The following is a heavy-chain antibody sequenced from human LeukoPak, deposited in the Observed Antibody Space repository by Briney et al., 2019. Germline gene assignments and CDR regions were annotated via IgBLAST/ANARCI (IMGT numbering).Heavy chain of an antibody. CDR3: ARDKPKRYCSSTSCYPLDY. Sequence: ASVKVSCKASGYTFTSYGISWVRQAPGQGLEWMGWISAYNGNTNYAQKLQGRVTMNTDTSTSTAYMELRSLRSDDTAVYYCARDKPKRYCSSTSCYPLDYWGQGTLVTVSS. J-gene: IGHJ4*02. D-gene: IGHD2-2*01. CDR2: ISAYNGNT. V-gene: IGHV1-18*04. CDR1: GYTFTSYG.